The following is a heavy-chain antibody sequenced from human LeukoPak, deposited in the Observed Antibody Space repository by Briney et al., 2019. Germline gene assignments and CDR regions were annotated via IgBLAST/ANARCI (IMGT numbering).Heavy chain of an antibody. Sequence: PGGSLRLSCEASGFSLSSYTMNWVRQAPGKGLEWISYISSSGSTIYYADSVKGRLTISRDNAKNSLYLRMNNLRAEDTAMYYCARDDISSGYSLFDYWGQGILVTVSS. CDR1: GFSLSSYT. D-gene: IGHD3-22*01. CDR3: ARDDISSGYSLFDY. CDR2: ISSSGSTI. J-gene: IGHJ4*02. V-gene: IGHV3-48*01.